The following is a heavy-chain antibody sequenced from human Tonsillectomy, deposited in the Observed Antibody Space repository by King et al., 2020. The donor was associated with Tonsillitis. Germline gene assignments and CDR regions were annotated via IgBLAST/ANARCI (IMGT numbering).Heavy chain of an antibody. V-gene: IGHV3-11*01. CDR2: ISSSGSTI. D-gene: IGHD3-22*01. CDR1: GFTFSDYY. J-gene: IGHJ3*02. Sequence: VQLVESGGGLVKPGGSLRLSCAASGFTFSDYYMSWIRQAPGKGLEWVSYISSSGSTIYYAVSVKGRFTISRDNAKNSLYLQMNSLRAEDTAVYYCARERITMIVVVNDAFDIWGQGTMVTVSS. CDR3: ARERITMIVVVNDAFDI.